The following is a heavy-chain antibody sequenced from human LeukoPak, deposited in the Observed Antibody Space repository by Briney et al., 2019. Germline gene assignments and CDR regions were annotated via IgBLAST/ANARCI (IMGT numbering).Heavy chain of an antibody. V-gene: IGHV3-23*01. CDR3: ARRSSIAVAGAFDY. J-gene: IGHJ4*01. D-gene: IGHD6-19*01. Sequence: GGSLRLSCAASGFTFSNYAMRWVRPAPGKGPEWVSGISGSGDSTYYADSVKGRFTISRDNSKNTLYLQMNSLRAEDTSVYYCARRSSIAVAGAFDYWGQGTLVTVSS. CDR2: ISGSGDST. CDR1: GFTFSNYA.